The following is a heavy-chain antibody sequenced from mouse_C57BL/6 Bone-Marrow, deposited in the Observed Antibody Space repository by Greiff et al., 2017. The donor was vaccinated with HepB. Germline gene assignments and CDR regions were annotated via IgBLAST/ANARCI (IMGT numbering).Heavy chain of an antibody. CDR2: IDPSDSET. V-gene: IGHV1-52*01. CDR1: GYTFTSYW. D-gene: IGHD4-1*01. CDR3: ARLGQDYYAMDY. J-gene: IGHJ4*01. Sequence: QVQLQKPGAELVRPGSSVKLSCKASGYTFTSYWMHWVKQRPIQGLEWIGNIDPSDSETHYNQKFKDKATLTVDKSSSTAYMQLSSLTSEDSAVYYGARLGQDYYAMDYWGQGTSVTVSS.